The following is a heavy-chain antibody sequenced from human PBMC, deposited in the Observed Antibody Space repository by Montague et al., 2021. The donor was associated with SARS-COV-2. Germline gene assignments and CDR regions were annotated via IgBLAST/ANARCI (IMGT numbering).Heavy chain of an antibody. Sequence: SETRSLTCTVSGGSISGSCYCWGWVPPPQGQGLEWIRSNYRSANYNSNPTLQSRVTISIDTSKNQFSLKLSSVTAADTAVYYCARVPDSGSYWSGDDWGQGTLVTVSS. V-gene: IGHV4-39*07. J-gene: IGHJ4*02. D-gene: IGHD1-26*01. CDR1: GGSISGSCYC. CDR2: NYRSANY. CDR3: ARVPDSGSYWSGDD.